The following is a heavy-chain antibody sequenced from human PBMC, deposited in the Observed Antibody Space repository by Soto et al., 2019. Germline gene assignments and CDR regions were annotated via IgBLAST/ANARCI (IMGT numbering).Heavy chain of an antibody. CDR2: ISAYNGNT. J-gene: IGHJ6*02. CDR3: ARDGGLRFFYYYGMDV. CDR1: GYTFTSYG. D-gene: IGHD3-3*01. V-gene: IGHV1-18*04. Sequence: ASVKVSCKASGYTFTSYGISWVRQAPGQGLEWMGWISAYNGNTNYAQKLQGRVTMTTDTSTSTAYMELRSLRSDDTAVYYCARDGGLRFFYYYGMDVWGQGTTVTVSS.